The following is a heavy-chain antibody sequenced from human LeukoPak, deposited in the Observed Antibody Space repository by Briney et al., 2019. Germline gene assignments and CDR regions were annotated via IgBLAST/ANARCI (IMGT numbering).Heavy chain of an antibody. D-gene: IGHD1-26*01. V-gene: IGHV3-48*02. Sequence: GGSLRLSCAASGFTFSDYSMNWVRQAPGKGLEWVSYISSSGSTIYYADSVKGRFTISRDYAKNSVYLRMDSLRDEDTAVFYCVRTYILGGAPGGYWGQGTLVTVSS. J-gene: IGHJ4*02. CDR3: VRTYILGGAPGGY. CDR2: ISSSGSTI. CDR1: GFTFSDYS.